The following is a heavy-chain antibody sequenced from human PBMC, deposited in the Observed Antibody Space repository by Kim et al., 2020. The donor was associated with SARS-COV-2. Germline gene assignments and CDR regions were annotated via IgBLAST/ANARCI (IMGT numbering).Heavy chain of an antibody. Sequence: YRPSFQGHVTISADKYISTAYLQWSSLKASDTAMYYCAILSGSYQQNFDYWGQGTLVTVSS. J-gene: IGHJ4*02. V-gene: IGHV5-10-1*01. D-gene: IGHD1-26*01. CDR3: AILSGSYQQNFDY.